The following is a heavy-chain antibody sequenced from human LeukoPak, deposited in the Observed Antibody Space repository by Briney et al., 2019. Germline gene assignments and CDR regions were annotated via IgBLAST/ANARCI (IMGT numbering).Heavy chain of an antibody. CDR1: GGSSSGYY. Sequence: SETLSLTCAVYGGSSSGYYWSWIRQPPGKGLEWIGEINHSGSTNYNPSLKSRVTISVDTSKNQFSLKLSSVTAADTAVYYCARGFGAFDIWGQGTMVTVSS. J-gene: IGHJ3*02. V-gene: IGHV4-34*01. CDR2: INHSGST. CDR3: ARGFGAFDI. D-gene: IGHD3-16*01.